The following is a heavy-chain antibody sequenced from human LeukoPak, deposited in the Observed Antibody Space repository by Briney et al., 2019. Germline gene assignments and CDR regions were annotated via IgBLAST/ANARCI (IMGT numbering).Heavy chain of an antibody. CDR1: GFTFSSYS. J-gene: IGHJ6*02. Sequence: GGSLRLSCAASGFTFSSYSMNWVRQAPGKGLEWVAVISYDGSNKYYADSVKGRFTISRDNSKNTLYLQMNSLRAEDTAVYYCARVRLRGYYYYGMDVWGQGTTVTVSS. V-gene: IGHV3-30*03. D-gene: IGHD2-15*01. CDR3: ARVRLRGYYYYGMDV. CDR2: ISYDGSNK.